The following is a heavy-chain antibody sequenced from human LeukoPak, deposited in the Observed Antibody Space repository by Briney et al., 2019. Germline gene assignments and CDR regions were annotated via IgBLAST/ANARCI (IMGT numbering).Heavy chain of an antibody. CDR3: ARALVFGMFDY. CDR1: GGSISSGSYY. V-gene: IGHV4-61*02. D-gene: IGHD3-10*02. Sequence: SETLSLTCTVSGGSISSGSYYWSWIRQPAGKGLEWIGRIYTSGSTNYNPSLKSRVTISVDTSKNQFSLKLSSVTAADTAVYYCARALVFGMFDYWGQGTLATVSS. CDR2: IYTSGST. J-gene: IGHJ4*02.